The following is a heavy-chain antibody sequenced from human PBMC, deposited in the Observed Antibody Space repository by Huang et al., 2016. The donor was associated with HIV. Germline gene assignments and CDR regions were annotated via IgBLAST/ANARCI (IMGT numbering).Heavy chain of an antibody. CDR3: ARVSASSGGYFYDH. CDR2: INPTGGST. Sequence: QVLLVQSGAEVERPGASVKVSCKASGYTFTNHYIPWIRQAPGQGLEGMGIINPTGGSTNYEQKCQGRVIMTRDTSTSTVHMELSSLRSEDTAVYYCARVSASSGGYFYDHWGQGTLVTVSS. J-gene: IGHJ4*02. CDR1: GYTFTNHY. D-gene: IGHD2-8*02. V-gene: IGHV1-46*01.